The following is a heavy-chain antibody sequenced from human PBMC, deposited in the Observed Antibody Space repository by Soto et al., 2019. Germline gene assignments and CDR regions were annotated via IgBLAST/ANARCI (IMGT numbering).Heavy chain of an antibody. CDR2: ISGSGGST. Sequence: HPGGSLRLSCAASGFTFSSYAMSWVRQAPGKGLEWVSAISGSGGSTYYADSVKGRFTISRDNSKNTLYLQMNSLRAEDTAVYYCAKDRRYCSGGSCYFDAFDIWGQGTMVTVSS. CDR3: AKDRRYCSGGSCYFDAFDI. CDR1: GFTFSSYA. V-gene: IGHV3-23*01. J-gene: IGHJ3*02. D-gene: IGHD2-15*01.